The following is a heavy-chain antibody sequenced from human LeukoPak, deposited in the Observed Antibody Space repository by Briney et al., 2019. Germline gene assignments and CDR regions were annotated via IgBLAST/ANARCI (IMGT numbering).Heavy chain of an antibody. CDR1: GGSISRYY. J-gene: IGHJ4*02. CDR3: ARWGYFDSSGYFVVDY. CDR2: IHYSGST. D-gene: IGHD3-22*01. V-gene: IGHV4-59*01. Sequence: PSETLSLTCTVSGGSISRYYWNWIRQPPGERLEWIGWIHYSGSTAYNPSLESRVTMSVDTSKNHISLKMTSVTAADTATYYCARWGYFDSSGYFVVDYWGQGALVTVSS.